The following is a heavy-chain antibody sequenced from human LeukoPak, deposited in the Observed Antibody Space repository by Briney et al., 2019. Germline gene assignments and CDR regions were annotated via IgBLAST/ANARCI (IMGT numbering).Heavy chain of an antibody. Sequence: SETLSLTCTVSGGSISSHYWSWIRQPPGKVLEWIGYIYYSGSTNYNPSLKSRVTISVDTSKNQFSLKMSSVTAADTAVYYCAREESMVRGTSWFDPWGQGTLVIVSS. V-gene: IGHV4-59*11. CDR1: GGSISSHY. CDR3: AREESMVRGTSWFDP. J-gene: IGHJ5*02. CDR2: IYYSGST. D-gene: IGHD3-10*01.